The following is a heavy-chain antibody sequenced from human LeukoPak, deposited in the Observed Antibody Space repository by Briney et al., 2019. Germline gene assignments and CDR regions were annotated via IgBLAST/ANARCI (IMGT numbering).Heavy chain of an antibody. J-gene: IGHJ4*02. CDR1: GFTFSSYG. CDR3: AKVPRGTAMAIDY. Sequence: GRSLRLSCAASGFTFSSYGMHWVRQAPGKGLEWVAVISYDGSNKYYADSVKGRFTISRDNSKNTLYLQMNSLRAEDTAVYYCAKVPRGTAMAIDYWGQGTLVTVSS. CDR2: ISYDGSNK. V-gene: IGHV3-30*18. D-gene: IGHD5-18*01.